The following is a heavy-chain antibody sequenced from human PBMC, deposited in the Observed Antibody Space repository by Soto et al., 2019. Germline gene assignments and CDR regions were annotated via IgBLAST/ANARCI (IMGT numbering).Heavy chain of an antibody. CDR3: VKDIRAYSSSSSVSQYSWFDP. Sequence: GGSLRLSCAASGFTFSDYYMSWIRQAPGKGLEWVSAISSNGGSTYYADSVKGRFTISRDNSKNTLYLQMSSLRAEDTAVYYCVKDIRAYSSSSSVSQYSWFDPWGQGTLVTVSS. J-gene: IGHJ5*02. CDR1: GFTFSDYY. CDR2: ISSNGGST. D-gene: IGHD6-6*01. V-gene: IGHV3-64D*08.